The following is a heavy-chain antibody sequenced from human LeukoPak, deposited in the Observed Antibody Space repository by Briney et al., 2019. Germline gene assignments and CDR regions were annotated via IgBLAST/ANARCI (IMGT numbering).Heavy chain of an antibody. Sequence: GGSLRLSCAASGFTFSSYAMSWVRQAPGKGLEWVSAISGSGSSTYYADSVKGRFTISRDNSKNTLYLQMNSLRAEDTAVYYCAKDTSYTLAAAGLIDYWGQGTLVTVSS. CDR2: ISGSGSST. CDR3: AKDTSYTLAAAGLIDY. D-gene: IGHD6-13*01. V-gene: IGHV3-23*01. CDR1: GFTFSSYA. J-gene: IGHJ4*02.